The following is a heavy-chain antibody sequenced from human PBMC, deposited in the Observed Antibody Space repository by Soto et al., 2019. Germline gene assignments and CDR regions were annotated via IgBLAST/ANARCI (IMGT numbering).Heavy chain of an antibody. Sequence: QEQLVQSGAEVKKPGASVKVSCKTSGYTFTDYDINWVRQATGQGLEWIGWMNPNSGETGYAQKFQGRVTMTRSASLSTAYLELSSLRSEETAVYYCARVGVAARPRWYNWFDPWGQGTLVTVSS. D-gene: IGHD2-15*01. J-gene: IGHJ5*02. CDR2: MNPNSGET. CDR1: GYTFTDYD. CDR3: ARVGVAARPRWYNWFDP. V-gene: IGHV1-8*01.